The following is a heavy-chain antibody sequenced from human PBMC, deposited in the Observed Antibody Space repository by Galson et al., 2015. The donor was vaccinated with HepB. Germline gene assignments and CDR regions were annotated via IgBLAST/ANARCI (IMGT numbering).Heavy chain of an antibody. CDR2: ISYDGSNK. Sequence: SLRLSCAASGFTFSSYGMHWVRQAPGKGLEWVAVISYDGSNKYYADSVKGRFTISRDNSKNTLYLQMNSLRAEDTAVYYCAKDRGAGRFLVDYYYYGMDVWGQGTTVTVSS. CDR1: GFTFSSYG. CDR3: AKDRGAGRFLVDYYYYGMDV. D-gene: IGHD3-3*01. V-gene: IGHV3-30*18. J-gene: IGHJ6*02.